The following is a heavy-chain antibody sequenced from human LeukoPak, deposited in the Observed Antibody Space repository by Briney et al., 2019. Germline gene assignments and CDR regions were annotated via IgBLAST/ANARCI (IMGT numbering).Heavy chain of an antibody. J-gene: IGHJ4*02. V-gene: IGHV3-7*01. CDR3: AKVSLLAEGVFY. Sequence: GGSLRLSCAASGFTVSSNYMSWVRQAPGKGLEWVANIKEDGSEKYYVDSVKGRFTISRDNAKNALYLQMNSLRAEDTAVYYCAKVSLLAEGVFYWGQGTLVTVSS. CDR1: GFTVSSNY. CDR2: IKEDGSEK. D-gene: IGHD3-3*02.